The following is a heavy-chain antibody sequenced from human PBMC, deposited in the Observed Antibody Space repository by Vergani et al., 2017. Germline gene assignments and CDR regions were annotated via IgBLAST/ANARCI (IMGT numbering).Heavy chain of an antibody. D-gene: IGHD2-2*02. CDR3: VRDRGLXAGGRCYTEAWDY. Sequence: QLVESGGGWVQPGGSLRLSCVVSGFDFSSYIMNWVRQAPGKGLEWVSFVSTGTKSQSYAESVKGRFTISRDSAKNSLYLQVRSLRLEDTGVYHCVRDRGLXAGGRCYTEAWDYWGQGTPVTVSS. CDR1: GFDFSSYI. J-gene: IGHJ4*02. CDR2: VSTGTKSQ. V-gene: IGHV3-48*01.